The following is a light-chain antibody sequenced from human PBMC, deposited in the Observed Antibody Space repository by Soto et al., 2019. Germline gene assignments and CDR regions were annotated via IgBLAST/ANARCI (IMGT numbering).Light chain of an antibody. Sequence: QSALTQPASVSGSPGQSITISCAGTSSDVDAYDYVSWYQQHPGKAPKLIIYDLRYRPSGVSSRFSGSKSGNTALLTISGLQAEDEADYYCTSYTTTTTLAVFGGGTKLTVL. CDR1: SSDVDAYDY. CDR3: TSYTTTTTLAV. J-gene: IGLJ2*01. CDR2: DLR. V-gene: IGLV2-14*03.